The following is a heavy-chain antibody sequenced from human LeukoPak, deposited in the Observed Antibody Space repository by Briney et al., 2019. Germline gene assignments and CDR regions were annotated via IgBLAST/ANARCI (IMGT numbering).Heavy chain of an antibody. Sequence: AGGSLRLSCAASGFTFSSYSMNWVRQAPGKGLEWVSSISSSSSYIYYADSVKGRFTISRDNAKNSLYLQMNSLRAEDTAVYYCARGGPYDILTGQRADYWGQGTLVTVSS. CDR1: GFTFSSYS. J-gene: IGHJ4*02. CDR3: ARGGPYDILTGQRADY. D-gene: IGHD3-9*01. V-gene: IGHV3-21*01. CDR2: ISSSSSYI.